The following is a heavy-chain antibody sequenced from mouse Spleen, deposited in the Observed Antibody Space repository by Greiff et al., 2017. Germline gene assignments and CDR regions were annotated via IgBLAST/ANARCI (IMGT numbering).Heavy chain of an antibody. Sequence: EVQLVESGGGLVKPGGSLKLSCAASGFTFSSYAMSWVRQTPEKRLEWVATISSGGSYTYYPDSVKGRFTISRDNAKNTLYLQMSSLRSEDTAMYYCARPFTTVVEVPPMDYWGQGTSVTVSS. CDR1: GFTFSSYA. CDR3: ARPFTTVVEVPPMDY. CDR2: ISSGGSYT. D-gene: IGHD1-1*01. J-gene: IGHJ4*01. V-gene: IGHV5-9-3*01.